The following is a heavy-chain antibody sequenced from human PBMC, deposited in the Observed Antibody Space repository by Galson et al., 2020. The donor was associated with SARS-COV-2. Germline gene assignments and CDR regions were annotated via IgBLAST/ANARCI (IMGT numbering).Heavy chain of an antibody. Sequence: KISCKASGFTFTTSAVQWVRQARGQRLEWIGWIVVGSGKTNYAQKFQERVPITRDMSTTTAYMELSSLRYEDTSVYDCAAFIARPAYWGQGTLVTVSS. CDR1: GFTFTTSA. CDR2: IVVGSGKT. V-gene: IGHV1-58*01. D-gene: IGHD6-6*01. CDR3: AAFIARPAY. J-gene: IGHJ4*02.